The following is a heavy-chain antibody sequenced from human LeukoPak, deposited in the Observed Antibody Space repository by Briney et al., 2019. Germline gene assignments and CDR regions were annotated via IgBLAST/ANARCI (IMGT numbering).Heavy chain of an antibody. Sequence: PSETLSLTCTVSGGSISSYYWSWIRQPPGKGLEWIGYIYYSGSTNYNPSLKSRVTISVDTSKNQFSLKLSSVTAADTAVYYCAVLGGSIKTRFDYWGQGTLVTVSS. J-gene: IGHJ4*02. CDR2: IYYSGST. CDR1: GGSISSYY. CDR3: AVLGGSIKTRFDY. V-gene: IGHV4-59*12. D-gene: IGHD3-16*01.